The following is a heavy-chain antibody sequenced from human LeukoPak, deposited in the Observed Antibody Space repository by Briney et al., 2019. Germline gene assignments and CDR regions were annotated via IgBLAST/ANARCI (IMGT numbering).Heavy chain of an antibody. J-gene: IGHJ2*01. CDR3: VRLYKIEGADL. V-gene: IGHV3-74*01. CDR2: IRNDGTTT. D-gene: IGHD1-14*01. CDR1: GFTFSTYW. Sequence: GGSLRLSCAASGFTFSTYWMHWVRQTPGKGLVWVSSIRNDGTTTNYADSVKGRFTISRDNAKNTLYLQMNSLRAEDTAVYYCVRLYKIEGADLWGRGTLVTLSS.